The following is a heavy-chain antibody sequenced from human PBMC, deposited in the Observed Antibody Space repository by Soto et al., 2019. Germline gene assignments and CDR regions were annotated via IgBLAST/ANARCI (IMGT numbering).Heavy chain of an antibody. D-gene: IGHD4-17*01. J-gene: IGHJ5*02. CDR2: ISDTSIDT. V-gene: IGHV3-23*01. Sequence: GSLRLSCVASRFTFGDYPMNWVRQAPGKGLEWVSGISDTSIDTYYADSVKGRFTISRDNSQSMLFLHMSSLRAEDTALYYCAKPAATPFGDFVFDRWGQGTLVTVSS. CDR3: AKPAATPFGDFVFDR. CDR1: RFTFGDYP.